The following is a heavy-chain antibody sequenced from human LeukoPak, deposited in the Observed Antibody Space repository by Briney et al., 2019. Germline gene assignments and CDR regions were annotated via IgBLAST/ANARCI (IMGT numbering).Heavy chain of an antibody. Sequence: ASVKVSCKASGGTFSSYAISWVRQAPGQGLEWMGGIIPIFGTANYAQKLQGRVTITTDESTSTAYMELSSLRSEDTAVYYCARGRAAAGLNWFDPWGQGTLVTVSS. CDR1: GGTFSSYA. J-gene: IGHJ5*02. V-gene: IGHV1-69*05. D-gene: IGHD6-13*01. CDR2: IIPIFGTA. CDR3: ARGRAAAGLNWFDP.